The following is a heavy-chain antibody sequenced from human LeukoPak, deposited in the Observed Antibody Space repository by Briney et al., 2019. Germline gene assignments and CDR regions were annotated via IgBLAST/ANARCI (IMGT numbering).Heavy chain of an antibody. CDR1: GFTFSSYG. J-gene: IGHJ4*02. Sequence: GGSLRLSCAASGFTFSSYGMHWVRQAPGKGLEWVAFIRYDGSNKYYADSVKGRFTISRDNSKNTLFLQMNSLRPDDTTVYYCATTLGSGWKFDYWGQGTLVTVS. CDR3: ATTLGSGWKFDY. CDR2: IRYDGSNK. D-gene: IGHD6-19*01. V-gene: IGHV3-30*02.